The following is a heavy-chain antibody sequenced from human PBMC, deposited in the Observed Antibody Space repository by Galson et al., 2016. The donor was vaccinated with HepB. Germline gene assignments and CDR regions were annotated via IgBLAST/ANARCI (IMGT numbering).Heavy chain of an antibody. Sequence: SLRLSCAASGFIFGSRAMSWVRQAPGKGLEWVSHIGPSGNTIYDAESVKGRFTISRDNAKKSLYLQMNSLRDEDTAVYYCARGTRGVDVWGLGTTVTVSS. V-gene: IGHV3-48*02. CDR2: IGPSGNTI. CDR3: ARGTRGVDV. CDR1: GFIFGSRA. J-gene: IGHJ6*02.